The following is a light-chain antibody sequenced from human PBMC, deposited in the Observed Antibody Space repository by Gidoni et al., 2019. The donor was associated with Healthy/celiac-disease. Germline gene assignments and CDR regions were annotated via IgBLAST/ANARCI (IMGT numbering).Light chain of an antibody. CDR3: QSYDSSLSGSRV. J-gene: IGLJ2*01. CDR1: SSNIGAGYD. V-gene: IGLV1-40*01. CDR2: GNN. Sequence: QSVLTHSPSVSGAPGQRVTISCPGSSSNIGAGYDVQWYQQLPGTAPKLLIYGNNNRPSGVPERFSGSKSGTSASLAITGLQAEDEADYYCQSYDSSLSGSRVFGGGTKLTVL.